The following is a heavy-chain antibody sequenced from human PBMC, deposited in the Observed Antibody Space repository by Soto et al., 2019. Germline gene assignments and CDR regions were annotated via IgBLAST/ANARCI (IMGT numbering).Heavy chain of an antibody. CDR1: GGSITSYY. CDR3: ARRWSGTDY. J-gene: IGHJ4*01. D-gene: IGHD3-10*01. V-gene: IGHV4-59*08. CDR2: IHNSGST. Sequence: QVQLQESGPGLVKPSETQSLTCTVSGGSITSYYWSWIRQPPGKGLEWIGYIHNSGSTSYNPSLQSRVTISADVSKNQFSLDLRSVIAADTAVYYCARRWSGTDYWGHGTLVTVSS.